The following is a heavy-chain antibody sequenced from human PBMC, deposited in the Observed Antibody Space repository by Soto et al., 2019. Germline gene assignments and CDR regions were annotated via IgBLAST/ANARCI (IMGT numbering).Heavy chain of an antibody. V-gene: IGHV3-30-3*01. J-gene: IGHJ4*02. CDR2: MSLDGNSR. CDR3: TRGRSVIANNDFEY. Sequence: GGSLRLSCAASGFAVSSYSVHWVRPAPGKGLEWVAAMSLDGNSRYFADSVKGRFTISRDSSKNTWSLQMNSLGAEDSAVYYCTRGRSVIANNDFEYWGQGTQVTV. D-gene: IGHD2-21*01. CDR1: GFAVSSYS.